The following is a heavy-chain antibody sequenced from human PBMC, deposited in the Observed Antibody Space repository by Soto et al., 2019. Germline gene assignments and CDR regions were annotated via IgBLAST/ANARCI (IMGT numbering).Heavy chain of an antibody. V-gene: IGHV3-48*01. D-gene: IGHD2-2*01. CDR2: IRTSPTTI. CDR1: GFTFSAYS. Sequence: EAQLVESGGGLVQPGGSLRLSCAASGFTFSAYSMNWVRQAPGKGLEWISYIRTSPTTIHYADSVKGRFTISRDNAKNSLYLQMNSLRAEDTAIYYCARDYHYAFDFWGQGTLVTVSS. J-gene: IGHJ4*02. CDR3: ARDYHYAFDF.